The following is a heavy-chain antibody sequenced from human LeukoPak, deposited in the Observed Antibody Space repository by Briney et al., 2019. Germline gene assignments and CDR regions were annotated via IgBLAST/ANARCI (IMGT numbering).Heavy chain of an antibody. J-gene: IGHJ4*02. CDR3: ARDLGEQWLVPG. D-gene: IGHD6-19*01. CDR1: GGTLRSYA. V-gene: IGHV1-69*04. CDR2: VTTPLGIT. Sequence: SVKVSFKASGGTLRSYAISWVRQAPPEGLGWMGRVTTPLGITNYAQKFQGRVTITADKSTSTAYMELSSLRSEATAVYSCARDLGEQWLVPGWGQGTLVTVSS.